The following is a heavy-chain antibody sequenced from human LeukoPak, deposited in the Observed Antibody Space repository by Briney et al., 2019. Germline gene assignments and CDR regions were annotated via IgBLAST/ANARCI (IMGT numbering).Heavy chain of an antibody. J-gene: IGHJ5*02. D-gene: IGHD3-22*01. CDR2: VSHSGII. V-gene: IGHV4-34*01. CDR1: GGSFSGYY. Sequence: SETLSLTCAVYGGSFSGYYWNWIRQTPGKGLEWIGEVSHSGIINYIPSLMSRVSLSVDTSKNQFSLKLSSVTAADTAVYYCARVRSGYYYGNNWFDPWGQGTLVTVSS. CDR3: ARVRSGYYYGNNWFDP.